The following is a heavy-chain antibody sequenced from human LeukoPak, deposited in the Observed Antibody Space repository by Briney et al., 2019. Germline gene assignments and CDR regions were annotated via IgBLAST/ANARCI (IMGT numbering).Heavy chain of an antibody. V-gene: IGHV4-34*01. J-gene: IGHJ4*02. Sequence: SETLSLTCAVYIGSFSGYYWSWIRQPPGKGLEWIGEINDNGSTNYSPSLKSRVTISVDTSKKQLSLKLSSVTAADTAVYYCARDYYDSSGYYYFDYWGQGTLVTVSS. D-gene: IGHD3-22*01. CDR3: ARDYYDSSGYYYFDY. CDR1: IGSFSGYY. CDR2: INDNGST.